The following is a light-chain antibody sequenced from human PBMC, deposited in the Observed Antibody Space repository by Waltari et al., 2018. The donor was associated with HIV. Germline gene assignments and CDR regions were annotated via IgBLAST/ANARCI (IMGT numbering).Light chain of an antibody. CDR2: GVS. CDR3: CSYAGSITQVV. J-gene: IGLJ2*01. Sequence: SALTQPASVSGSPGPSITISCTGTSSHVGNYNLVSCYQQHPDKAPKLMIYGVSNRPSGVSNRFSGSKSGNTASLTISGLQAEDEAHYYCCSYAGSITQVVFGGGTKLTVL. V-gene: IGLV2-23*02. CDR1: SSHVGNYNL.